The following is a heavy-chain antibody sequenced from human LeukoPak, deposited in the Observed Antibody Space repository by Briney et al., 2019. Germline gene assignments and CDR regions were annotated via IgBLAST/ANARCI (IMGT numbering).Heavy chain of an antibody. D-gene: IGHD6-13*01. CDR3: ARALDSSSWSKYDYGMDV. Sequence: SETLSLTCAVYGGSFSGYYWSWIRQPPGKGLEWIGEINHSGSTNYNPSLKSRVTISVDTSKNQFSLKLSSVTAADTAVYYCARALDSSSWSKYDYGMDVWGQGTTVTVSS. CDR1: GGSFSGYY. J-gene: IGHJ6*02. CDR2: INHSGST. V-gene: IGHV4-34*01.